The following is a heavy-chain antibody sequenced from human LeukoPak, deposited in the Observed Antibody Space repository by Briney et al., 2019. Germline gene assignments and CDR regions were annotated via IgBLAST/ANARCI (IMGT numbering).Heavy chain of an antibody. J-gene: IGHJ4*02. Sequence: AGGSLRLSCAASGFTFTSYWMHWVRQAPGKGLEWVASIIQDGSEKNYVDSVKGRFTISRDNAKSSVFLQMNSLRVDDTAGYYCARGLYISRPQYWGQGILVAVSS. CDR1: GFTFTSYW. CDR3: ARGLYISRPQY. CDR2: IIQDGSEK. D-gene: IGHD6-13*01. V-gene: IGHV3-7*01.